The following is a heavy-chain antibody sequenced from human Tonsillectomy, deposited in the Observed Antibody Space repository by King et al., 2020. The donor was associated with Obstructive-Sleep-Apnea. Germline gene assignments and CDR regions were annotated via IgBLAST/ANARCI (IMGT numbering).Heavy chain of an antibody. D-gene: IGHD3-10*01. Sequence: PLQESSPGLVKPSETLSLTCSVSGASVSSGSYYWRWIRQPPGKGLEWIGYIYYSGSTNYNPSLKSRVTISVDTSKNQFSLKLSSVTAADTAVYYCARDTYYYGSGSSVPDGTMDVWGQGTAVTVSS. CDR1: GASVSSGSYY. V-gene: IGHV4-61*01. J-gene: IGHJ6*02. CDR2: IYYSGST. CDR3: ARDTYYYGSGSSVPDGTMDV.